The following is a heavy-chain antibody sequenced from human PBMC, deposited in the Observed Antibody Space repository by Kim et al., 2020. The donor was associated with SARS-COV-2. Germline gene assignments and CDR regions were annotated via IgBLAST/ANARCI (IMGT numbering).Heavy chain of an antibody. D-gene: IGHD3-22*01. CDR1: GGTFSSYA. CDR3: ARAYFNAFFSSGYSNWFDP. J-gene: IGHJ5*02. V-gene: IGHV1-69*13. Sequence: SVKVSCKASGGTFSSYAISWVRQAPGQGLEWMGGIIPIFGTANYAQKFQGRVTITADESTSTAYMELSSLRSEDTAVYYCARAYFNAFFSSGYSNWFDPWGQGTLVTVSS. CDR2: IIPIFGTA.